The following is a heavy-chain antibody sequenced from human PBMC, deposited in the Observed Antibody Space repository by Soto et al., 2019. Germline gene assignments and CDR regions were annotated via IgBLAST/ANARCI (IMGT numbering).Heavy chain of an antibody. Sequence: SETLSLTCAVSGGSISSGGYFWSWIRQHPGKGLEWIGYIFYSGSTSYNPSLKSRVTISTDTSKNQFSLKLSSVTAADTAVYYCDRSYNHYGMDVWGQGTTVTVSS. CDR1: GGSISSGGYF. D-gene: IGHD3-10*01. V-gene: IGHV4-31*11. CDR2: IFYSGST. CDR3: DRSYNHYGMDV. J-gene: IGHJ6*02.